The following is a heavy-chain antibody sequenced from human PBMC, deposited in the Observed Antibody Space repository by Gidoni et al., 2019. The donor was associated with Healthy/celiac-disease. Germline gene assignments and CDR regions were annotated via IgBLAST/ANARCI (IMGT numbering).Heavy chain of an antibody. D-gene: IGHD2-15*01. CDR2: ISSSSSYI. CDR1: GLTFRSYS. J-gene: IGHJ4*02. CDR3: ARDDPLYCSGGSCYQTFDY. V-gene: IGHV3-21*01. Sequence: EVQLVESGGGLVKPGGSLRRSCAASGLTFRSYSMNWVRPAPGKGLEWVSSISSSSSYIYDADSVKGRFTISRDNAKNSLYLQMNSLRAEDTAVYYCARDDPLYCSGGSCYQTFDYWGQGTLVTVSS.